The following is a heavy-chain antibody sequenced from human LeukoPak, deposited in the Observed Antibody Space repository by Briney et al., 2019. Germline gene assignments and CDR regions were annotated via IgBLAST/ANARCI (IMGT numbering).Heavy chain of an antibody. D-gene: IGHD1-14*01. CDR3: ARDRETAFNPMDV. CDR1: GFTFSSYS. V-gene: IGHV3-21*01. CDR2: ISSSSSYI. J-gene: IGHJ6*02. Sequence: GGSLRLSCAASGFTFSSYSMNWVRQAPGKGLEWVSSISSSSSYIYYADSVKGRFTISRDNAKNSLYLQMNSLRAEDTAVYYCARDRETAFNPMDVWGQGTTVTVSS.